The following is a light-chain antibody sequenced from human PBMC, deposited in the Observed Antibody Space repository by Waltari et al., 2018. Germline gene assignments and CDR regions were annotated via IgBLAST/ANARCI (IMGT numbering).Light chain of an antibody. CDR1: NIGTYS. J-gene: IGLJ1*01. CDR3: HVWHPHVDPGV. CDR2: YDR. Sequence: SYVVTQPPSVSVAPGETATITCGGDNIGTYSVHWYQQKAGQAPVLVIFYDRDRPSGIPDRGSGSNAGNTATLTISRVEAGDEARYYCHVWHPHVDPGVFGTGTEVTVL. V-gene: IGLV3-21*04.